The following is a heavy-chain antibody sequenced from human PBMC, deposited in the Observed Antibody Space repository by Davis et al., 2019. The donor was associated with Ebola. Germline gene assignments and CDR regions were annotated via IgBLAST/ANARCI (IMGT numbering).Heavy chain of an antibody. D-gene: IGHD2-15*01. J-gene: IGHJ4*02. CDR3: ARTHCSGGSCYLDY. V-gene: IGHV3-53*01. CDR1: GFTVSSNY. CDR2: IYNGGST. Sequence: GGPLRLSCAASGFTVSSNYMSWVRQAPGKGLEWVSVIYNGGSTYYADSVKGRFTISRDNSKNTLYLQMNSLGVEDTAVYYCARTHCSGGSCYLDYWGQGILVTVSS.